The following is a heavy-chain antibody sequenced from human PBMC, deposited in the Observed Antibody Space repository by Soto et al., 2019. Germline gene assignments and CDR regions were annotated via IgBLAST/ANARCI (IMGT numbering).Heavy chain of an antibody. CDR1: GFTFSTHS. CDR3: VGEVGFQLIY. CDR2: ITSSSVTM. Sequence: PVGSLRLSCAASGFTFSTHSMNWVRQAPGKGLEWISYITSSSVTMYADSVKGRFTISRDNAKNSLYLQMNSLRAEDTAVYFCVGEVGFQLIYWGQGTLVTVSS. V-gene: IGHV3-48*01. D-gene: IGHD2-2*01. J-gene: IGHJ4*02.